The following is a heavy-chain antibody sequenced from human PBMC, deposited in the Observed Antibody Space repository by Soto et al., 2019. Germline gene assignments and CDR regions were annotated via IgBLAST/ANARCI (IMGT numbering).Heavy chain of an antibody. Sequence: SETLSLTCTVSGDSISSYYWSWIRQPPGMGLEWIGNIYYSGSTNYNPSLKSRVTISVDTSKNQFSLKLSSVTAADTAVYYCAGGHWNFDYWGQGTLVTVSS. CDR3: AGGHWNFDY. CDR1: GDSISSYY. V-gene: IGHV4-59*08. CDR2: IYYSGST. D-gene: IGHD1-1*01. J-gene: IGHJ4*02.